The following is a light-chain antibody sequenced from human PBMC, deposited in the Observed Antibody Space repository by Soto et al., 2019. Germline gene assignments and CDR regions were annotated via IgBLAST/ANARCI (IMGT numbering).Light chain of an antibody. CDR1: QSVSSY. Sequence: EIVLTHSPATLSLSPGERATLSCRASQSVSSYLAWYQQKPGQAPRLLIFDASNRATGIPARFSGSGSGTDFTLTISSLEPEDFAVYYCQHRSIWPVSFGQGKRLEIK. CDR3: QHRSIWPVS. V-gene: IGKV3-11*01. J-gene: IGKJ5*01. CDR2: DAS.